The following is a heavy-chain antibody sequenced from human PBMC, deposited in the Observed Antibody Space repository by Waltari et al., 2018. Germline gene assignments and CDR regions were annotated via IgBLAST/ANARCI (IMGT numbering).Heavy chain of an antibody. CDR2: ISRGTSTL. CDR3: AGSPVGATGDYYFDY. Sequence: EVQLVESGGGLVQPGGSLRVSCAASGFTFSNYGMNWVRQAPGKGLEWVSFISRGTSTLYYADSVKGRFTISRDNAKNSLYLQMNSLRAEDTAVYYCAGSPVGATGDYYFDYWGQGTLVTVSS. J-gene: IGHJ4*02. CDR1: GFTFSNYG. D-gene: IGHD1-26*01. V-gene: IGHV3-48*01.